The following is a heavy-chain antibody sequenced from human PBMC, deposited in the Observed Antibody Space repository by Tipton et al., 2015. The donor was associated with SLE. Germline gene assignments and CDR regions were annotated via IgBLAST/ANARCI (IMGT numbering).Heavy chain of an antibody. V-gene: IGHV3-21*01. Sequence: SLRLSCVASGFTFSYSSLNWVRQAPGKGLEWVSSISPTGDYIYYADSLKGRFTISRDSAKNSLYLQMNSLRAEDTAVYYCTRYQFGMDYYYYMDVWGKGTTVTVSS. J-gene: IGHJ6*03. CDR2: ISPTGDYI. D-gene: IGHD3-10*01. CDR1: GFTFSYSS. CDR3: TRYQFGMDYYYYMDV.